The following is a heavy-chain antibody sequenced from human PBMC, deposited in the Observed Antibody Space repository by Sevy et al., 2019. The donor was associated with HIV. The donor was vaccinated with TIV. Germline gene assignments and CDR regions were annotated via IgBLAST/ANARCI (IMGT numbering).Heavy chain of an antibody. D-gene: IGHD3-9*01. CDR1: GFTFSSYA. CDR3: ARESLSITIFCNAFDI. V-gene: IGHV3-30-3*01. J-gene: IGHJ3*02. Sequence: GGSLRLSCAASGFTFSSYAMHWVRQAPGKGLEWVAVISYDGSNKYYADSVKGRFTISRDNSKNTLYLQMNSLRAEDTAVYYCARESLSITIFCNAFDIWGQGTMVTVSS. CDR2: ISYDGSNK.